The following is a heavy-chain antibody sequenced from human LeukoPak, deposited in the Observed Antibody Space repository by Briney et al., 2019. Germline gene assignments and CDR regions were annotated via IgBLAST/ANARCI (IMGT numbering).Heavy chain of an antibody. CDR2: IFYTGNT. CDR3: ARRVRGVNDAFDI. D-gene: IGHD3-10*01. V-gene: IGHV4-39*02. CDR1: DGSISSSNYY. J-gene: IGHJ3*02. Sequence: SETLSLTCTVSDGSISSSNYYWAWIRQPPGKGLEWIANIFYTGNTYYNPSLKSRVAILVDTSKKHFSLKLSSVTAADTALYYCARRVRGVNDAFDIWGQRTMVTVSS.